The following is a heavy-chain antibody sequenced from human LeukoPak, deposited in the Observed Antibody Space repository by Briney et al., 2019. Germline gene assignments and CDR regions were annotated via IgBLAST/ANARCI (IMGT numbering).Heavy chain of an antibody. CDR3: ARGTVVTKTNWFDP. D-gene: IGHD4-23*01. CDR2: ISGSGGST. Sequence: GGSLRLSCAASGFTFSSYAMSWVRQAPGKGLEWVSAISGSGGSTYYADSVKGRFTISRDNSKNSLYLQMNSLRAEDTAVYYCARGTVVTKTNWFDPWGQGTLVTVSS. CDR1: GFTFSSYA. J-gene: IGHJ5*02. V-gene: IGHV3-23*01.